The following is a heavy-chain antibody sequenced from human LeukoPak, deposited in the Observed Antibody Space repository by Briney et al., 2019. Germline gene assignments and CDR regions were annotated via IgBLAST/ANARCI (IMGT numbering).Heavy chain of an antibody. CDR1: GYTFTGYY. CDR3: ARERTLTSCYDY. CDR2: INPNSGGT. V-gene: IGHV1-2*02. J-gene: IGHJ4*02. D-gene: IGHD2-15*01. Sequence: GASVKVSCKASGYTFTGYYMHWVRQAPAPGLEWMGWINPNSGGTNYAQKFQGRVTMTRDTSISTAYMELSRLRSDDAAVYYCARERTLTSCYDYWGQGTLVTVSS.